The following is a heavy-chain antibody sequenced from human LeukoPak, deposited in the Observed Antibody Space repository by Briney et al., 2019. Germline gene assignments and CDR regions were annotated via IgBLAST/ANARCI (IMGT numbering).Heavy chain of an antibody. Sequence: ASVKVSCKASGYTFTSYDINWVRQATGQGLEWMGWMNPNSGNTGYAQKFQGRVTMTRNTSISTAYMELSSLRSEDTAVYYCARTNYGSGSYYNVLYYYYYMDVWGKGTTVTISS. D-gene: IGHD3-10*01. CDR3: ARTNYGSGSYYNVLYYYYYMDV. CDR2: MNPNSGNT. J-gene: IGHJ6*03. V-gene: IGHV1-8*01. CDR1: GYTFTSYD.